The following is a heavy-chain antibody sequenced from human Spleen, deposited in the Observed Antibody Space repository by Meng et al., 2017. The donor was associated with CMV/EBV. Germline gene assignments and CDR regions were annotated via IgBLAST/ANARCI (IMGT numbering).Heavy chain of an antibody. Sequence: GFTFSSYGMPWVRQAPGKGLEWVAVIWYDGSNKYYADSVKGRFTISRDNSKNTLYMQMNSLRAEDTAVYYCARDRGDSYGYQNWFDPWGQGTLVTVSS. CDR1: GFTFSSYG. CDR2: IWYDGSNK. V-gene: IGHV3-33*01. D-gene: IGHD5-18*01. CDR3: ARDRGDSYGYQNWFDP. J-gene: IGHJ5*02.